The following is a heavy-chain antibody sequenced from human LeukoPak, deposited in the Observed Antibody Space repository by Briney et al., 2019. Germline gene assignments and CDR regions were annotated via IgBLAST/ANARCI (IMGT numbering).Heavy chain of an antibody. CDR1: GGSFTTYY. CDR3: ARGQGGNYYLNYFDY. V-gene: IGHV4-59*12. J-gene: IGHJ4*02. CDR2: FYYSGST. D-gene: IGHD1-26*01. Sequence: PSETLSLTCTVTGGSFTTYYWSWIRQPPGKGLEWIGHFYYSGSTNYNPSLRSRVTISVDTSRNQFSLRLTSVTAADTAVYYCARGQGGNYYLNYFDYWGQGPLVTVSS.